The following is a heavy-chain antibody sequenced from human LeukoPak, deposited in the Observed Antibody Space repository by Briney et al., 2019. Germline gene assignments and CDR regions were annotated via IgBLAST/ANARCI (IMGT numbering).Heavy chain of an antibody. CDR3: ARERYRRDGYNFYAFDI. CDR2: ISSSSSYI. D-gene: IGHD5-24*01. J-gene: IGHJ3*02. CDR1: GFTFSSYA. V-gene: IGHV3-21*01. Sequence: GGSLRLSCAASGFTFSSYAMSWVRQAPGKGLEWVSSISSSSSYIYYADSVKGRFTISRDNAKNSLYLQMNSLRAEDTAVYYCARERYRRDGYNFYAFDIWGQGTMVTVSS.